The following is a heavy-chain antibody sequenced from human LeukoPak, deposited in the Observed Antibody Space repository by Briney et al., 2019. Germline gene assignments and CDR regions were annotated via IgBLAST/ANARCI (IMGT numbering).Heavy chain of an antibody. CDR1: GGSITSYH. D-gene: IGHD3-22*01. J-gene: IGHJ4*02. CDR2: IHTSGST. Sequence: SETLSLTCTVSGGSITSYHWIWIRQPAGEGLEWIGRIHTSGSTSYNPSLKSRVSMSVDKSKNQFSLKLSSVTAADTAVYYCARAGYYYDSTGYTDFDYWGQGILVTVSS. CDR3: ARAGYYYDSTGYTDFDY. V-gene: IGHV4-4*07.